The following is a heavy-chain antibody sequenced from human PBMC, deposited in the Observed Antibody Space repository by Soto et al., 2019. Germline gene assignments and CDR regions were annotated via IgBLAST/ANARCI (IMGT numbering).Heavy chain of an antibody. J-gene: IGHJ6*02. CDR2: IYWDDDK. V-gene: IGHV2-5*02. Sequence: QITLKESGPTLVRPTQTLTLTCTFSGVSLSTSGVGVGWIRQPPGKALEWLALIYWDDDKRYSPSLKSRLTITKDTSKNQVVLTMTNMDPVDTATYYCAHSRCGGDCLQSYSSHYYYGMDVWGQGTTVTVSS. D-gene: IGHD2-21*02. CDR1: GVSLSTSGVG. CDR3: AHSRCGGDCLQSYSSHYYYGMDV.